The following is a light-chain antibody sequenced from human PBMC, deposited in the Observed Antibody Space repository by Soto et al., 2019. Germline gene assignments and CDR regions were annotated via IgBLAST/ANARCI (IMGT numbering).Light chain of an antibody. CDR2: EVT. J-gene: IGLJ1*01. Sequence: QSALTQPASVSGSPGQSITISCTGTSRDIGNYNYVSWYQHHPGKAPKLIIYEVTDRPSGVSNRFSASKSGNTASLTISGLQAEDEADYYCAAWDDSLTGQVFGTGTKLTVL. V-gene: IGLV2-14*01. CDR1: SRDIGNYNY. CDR3: AAWDDSLTGQV.